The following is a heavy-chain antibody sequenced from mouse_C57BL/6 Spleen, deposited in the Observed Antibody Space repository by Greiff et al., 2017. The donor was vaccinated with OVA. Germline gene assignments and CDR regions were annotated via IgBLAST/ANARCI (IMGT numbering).Heavy chain of an antibody. V-gene: IGHV1-82*01. CDR1: GYAFSSSW. D-gene: IGHD2-4*01. J-gene: IGHJ2*01. CDR3: ARVYYDYPFDY. CDR2: IYPGDGDT. Sequence: VQLQQSGPELVKPGASVKISCKASGYAFSSSWMNWVKQRPGKGLEWIGRIYPGDGDTNYNGKFKGKATLTADKSSSTAYMQLSSLTSEDSAVYICARVYYDYPFDYWGQGTTLTVSS.